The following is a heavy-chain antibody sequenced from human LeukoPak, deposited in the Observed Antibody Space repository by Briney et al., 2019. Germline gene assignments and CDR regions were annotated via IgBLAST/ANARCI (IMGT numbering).Heavy chain of an antibody. CDR1: GFTFSSYA. J-gene: IGHJ4*02. Sequence: PGGSLRLSCAASGFTFSSYAMSWVRQAPGKGLEWVSAISGSGGSTYYADSVKGRFTISRDNSKNTLYLQTNSLRAEDTAVYYCAKDGEYCSSTSCYWDYWGQGTLVTVSS. CDR2: ISGSGGST. V-gene: IGHV3-23*01. CDR3: AKDGEYCSSTSCYWDY. D-gene: IGHD2-2*01.